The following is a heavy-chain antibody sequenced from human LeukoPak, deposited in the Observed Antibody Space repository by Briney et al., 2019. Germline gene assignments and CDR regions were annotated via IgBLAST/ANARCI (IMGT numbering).Heavy chain of an antibody. CDR2: INPNSGGT. CDR3: ASGYYDSSGYWGYYYYGMDV. V-gene: IGHV1-2*02. D-gene: IGHD3-22*01. J-gene: IGHJ6*02. CDR1: GYTFTGYY. Sequence: GASVKVSCKASGYTFTGYYMHWVRQAPGQGLEWMGWINPNSGGTNHAQKFQGRVTMTRDTSISTAYMELSRLRSDDTAVYYCASGYYDSSGYWGYYYYGMDVWGQGTTVTVSS.